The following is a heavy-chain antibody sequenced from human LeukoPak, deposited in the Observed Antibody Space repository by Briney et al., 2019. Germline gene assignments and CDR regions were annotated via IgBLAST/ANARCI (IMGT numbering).Heavy chain of an antibody. CDR1: GGSISSYY. CDR2: IYYSGST. CDR3: ARGWEWSSRTFDY. Sequence: SETLSLTCTVSGGSISSYYWSWIRQPPGKGLEWIGYIYYSGSTNYNPSLKSRVTISVDTSKNQFSLKLSSVTAADTAVYYCARGWEWSSRTFDYWRQGTLVTVSS. D-gene: IGHD3-3*01. V-gene: IGHV4-59*08. J-gene: IGHJ4*02.